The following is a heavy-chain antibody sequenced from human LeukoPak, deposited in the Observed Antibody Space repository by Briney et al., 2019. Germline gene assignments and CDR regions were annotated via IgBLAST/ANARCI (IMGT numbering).Heavy chain of an antibody. D-gene: IGHD3-22*01. J-gene: IGHJ4*02. CDR2: ISFGGGYT. V-gene: IGHV3-23*01. Sequence: GGSPRLSCVGYGFTFSNYAMTWVRQAPGKGLEWVSSISFGGGYTFYADSVKGHFTISRDNSRSTLYLQMNNLRAEDTALYYCAKRIDTRGSTHYHDYWGQGTLVTVSS. CDR1: GFTFSNYA. CDR3: AKRIDTRGSTHYHDY.